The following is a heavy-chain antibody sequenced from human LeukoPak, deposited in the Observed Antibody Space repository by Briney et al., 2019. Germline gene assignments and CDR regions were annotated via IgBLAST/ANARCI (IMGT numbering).Heavy chain of an antibody. CDR2: ISAYNGNT. CDR3: ARDRRSYPDY. J-gene: IGHJ4*02. V-gene: IGHV1-18*01. Sequence: ASVKVSCKASGYTFTTYGLSWVRQAPGQGLEWLGWISAYNGNTNYAQKLQGRVTMTTDTSTSTAYMELRSLRSDDTAVYYCARDRRSYPDYWGQGTLVTVSS. CDR1: GYTFTTYG. D-gene: IGHD1-26*01.